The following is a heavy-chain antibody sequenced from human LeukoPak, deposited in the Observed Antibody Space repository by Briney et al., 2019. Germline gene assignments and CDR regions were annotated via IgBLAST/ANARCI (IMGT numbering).Heavy chain of an antibody. V-gene: IGHV4-30-4*01. D-gene: IGHD3-10*01. J-gene: IGHJ6*04. Sequence: SQTLSLTCTVSGGSIGSGDYYWSWIRQPPGKGLEWIGYIYYSGSTYYNPSLKSRVTISVDTSKNQFSLKLSSVTAADTAVYYCARETRGSGSPGMDVWGKGTTVTVSS. CDR2: IYYSGST. CDR1: GGSIGSGDYY. CDR3: ARETRGSGSPGMDV.